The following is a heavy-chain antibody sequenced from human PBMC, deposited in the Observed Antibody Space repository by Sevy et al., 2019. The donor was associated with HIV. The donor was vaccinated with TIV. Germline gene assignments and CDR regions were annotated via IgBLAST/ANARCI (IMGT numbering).Heavy chain of an antibody. Sequence: SVKVSCKASGGTFSSYGISWVRQAPGQGLEWMGGIIPILGTVNYAQKFQGRVTITADESTKTVYMELSSLRSEDTAVYYCARGGGNGWYYFDYWGQETLVTVSS. CDR3: ARGGGNGWYYFDY. D-gene: IGHD6-19*01. CDR1: GGTFSSYG. J-gene: IGHJ4*02. V-gene: IGHV1-69*13. CDR2: IIPILGTV.